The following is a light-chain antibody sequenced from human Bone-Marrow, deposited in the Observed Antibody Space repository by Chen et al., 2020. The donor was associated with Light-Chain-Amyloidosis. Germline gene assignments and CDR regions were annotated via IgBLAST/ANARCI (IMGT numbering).Light chain of an antibody. CDR2: RDT. Sequence: SYELTLTSSVSVSPGQTARITCSGDDLPTKYAYWYQQKPGQAPVLVIHRDTERPSGISERFSGSSSGTTATLTISGVQAEDEADYHCQSADSSGTYEVIFGGGTKLTVL. CDR1: DLPTKY. CDR3: QSADSSGTYEVI. V-gene: IGLV3-25*03. J-gene: IGLJ2*01.